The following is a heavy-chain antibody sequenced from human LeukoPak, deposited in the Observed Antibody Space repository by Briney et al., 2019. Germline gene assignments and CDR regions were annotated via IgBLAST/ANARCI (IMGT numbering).Heavy chain of an antibody. J-gene: IGHJ4*02. CDR3: AEFGGSFAFLDY. CDR2: ITHSGST. D-gene: IGHD1-26*01. CDR1: GESFSDHY. V-gene: IGHV4-34*01. Sequence: SDTLSLTCAVYGESFSDHYWSWIRQPPGKGLEWIGEITHSGSTNYNPSLKSRVTISVDTSKKHLSLKLSSVTAADTAVYYCAEFGGSFAFLDYWGQGTLVTVSS.